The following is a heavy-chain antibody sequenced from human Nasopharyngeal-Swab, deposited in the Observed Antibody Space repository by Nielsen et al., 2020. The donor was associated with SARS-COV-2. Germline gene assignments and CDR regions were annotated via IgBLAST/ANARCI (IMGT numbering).Heavy chain of an antibody. CDR1: GGSISSGDYY. V-gene: IGHV4-30-4*01. Sequence: SETLSLTCTVSGGSISSGDYYWSWIRQPPGKGLEWIGYIYYSGSTYYNPSLKSRVTISVDTSKNQFSLKLSSVTAADTAVYYCARERKGTIFGVVIMKGARRMDVWGQGTTVTVSS. J-gene: IGHJ6*02. D-gene: IGHD3-3*01. CDR3: ARERKGTIFGVVIMKGARRMDV. CDR2: IYYSGST.